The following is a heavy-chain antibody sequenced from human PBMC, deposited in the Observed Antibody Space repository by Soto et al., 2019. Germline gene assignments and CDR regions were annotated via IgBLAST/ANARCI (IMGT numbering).Heavy chain of an antibody. CDR3: ARGDGDYYFYGIDV. CDR1: GFTLSNHA. Sequence: QVQLVESGGGVVQPGRSLRLSCAASGFTLSNHAMHWVRQAPGKGLEWVTVISYDGTNKYYADSVKGRFTISRDISENTVYLQMNSLRAEDTSVYYCARGDGDYYFYGIDVWGQGTTVTVSS. V-gene: IGHV3-30-3*01. D-gene: IGHD3-10*01. J-gene: IGHJ6*02. CDR2: ISYDGTNK.